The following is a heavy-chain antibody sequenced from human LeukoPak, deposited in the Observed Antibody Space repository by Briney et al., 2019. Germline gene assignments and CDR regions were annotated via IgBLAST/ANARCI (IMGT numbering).Heavy chain of an antibody. J-gene: IGHJ4*02. CDR2: ISYDGSNK. V-gene: IGHV3-30*03. CDR3: ASSRYSSGWYPTLYYFDY. Sequence: PGRSLRLSCAASGFTFSSYGMHWVRQAPGKGLEWVAVISYDGSNKYYADSVKGRFTISRDNSKNTLYLQMNSLRAEDTAVYYCASSRYSSGWYPTLYYFDYWGQGTLVTVSS. D-gene: IGHD6-19*01. CDR1: GFTFSSYG.